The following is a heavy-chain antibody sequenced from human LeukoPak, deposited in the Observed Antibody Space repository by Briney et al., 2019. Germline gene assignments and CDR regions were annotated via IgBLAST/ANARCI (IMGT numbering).Heavy chain of an antibody. CDR3: VRGGRDGAKPFDL. Sequence: GVSLRLSCAASGFPFSDHAMHWVRQAPGKGLEYVSAITTDGGRTFFAKSVKGRFTTSRDNSKSTLYLQMGTLRPEDTGIYYCVRGGRDGAKPFDLWGQGALVTVSS. CDR1: GFPFSDHA. V-gene: IGHV3-64*01. CDR2: ITTDGGRT. J-gene: IGHJ5*02. D-gene: IGHD5-24*01.